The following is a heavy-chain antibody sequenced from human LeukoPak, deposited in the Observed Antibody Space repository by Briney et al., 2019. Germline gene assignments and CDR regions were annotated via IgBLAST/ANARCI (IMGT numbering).Heavy chain of an antibody. Sequence: PGGSLRLSCAASGFTVSSNYMSWVRQAPGKGLEWVSVIYSGGSTYYADSVKGRFTISRHNSKNTLYLQMNSLRAEDTAVYYCASGYCSSTSCYLARIFDYWGQEPWSPSPQ. D-gene: IGHD2-2*03. V-gene: IGHV3-53*04. CDR3: ASGYCSSTSCYLARIFDY. J-gene: IGHJ4*01. CDR1: GFTVSSNY. CDR2: IYSGGST.